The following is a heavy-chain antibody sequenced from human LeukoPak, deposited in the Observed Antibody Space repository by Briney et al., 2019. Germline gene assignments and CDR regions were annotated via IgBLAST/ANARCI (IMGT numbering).Heavy chain of an antibody. V-gene: IGHV3-21*01. J-gene: IGHJ4*02. CDR3: ARRKVGATRPLYFDY. Sequence: WGSLRLSCAASGFTFSSKWMSWVRQAPGKGLEWVSSISSSSSYIYYADSVKGRFTISRDNAKNSLYLQMNSLRAEDTAVYYCARRKVGATRPLYFDYWGQGTLVTVSS. CDR1: GFTFSSKW. CDR2: ISSSSSYI. D-gene: IGHD1-26*01.